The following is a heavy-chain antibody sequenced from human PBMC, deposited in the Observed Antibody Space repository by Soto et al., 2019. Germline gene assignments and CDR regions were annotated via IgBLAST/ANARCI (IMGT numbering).Heavy chain of an antibody. Sequence: ASVKVSCKASGYTFTDYFIHWVRQAPGQGFEWMGWVNPNSRGTNYAQKFQGRVTMTRDTSNSTAYMELRGLTSDDTAVYYCARVTLKAGNWFDPWGQGTLVTVSS. V-gene: IGHV1-2*02. J-gene: IGHJ5*02. CDR3: ARVTLKAGNWFDP. CDR1: GYTFTDYF. CDR2: VNPNSRGT.